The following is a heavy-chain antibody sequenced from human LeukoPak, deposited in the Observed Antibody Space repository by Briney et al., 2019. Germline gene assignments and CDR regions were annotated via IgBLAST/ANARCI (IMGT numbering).Heavy chain of an antibody. CDR2: IRASGST. CDR1: GDSIGSYY. CDR3: ARNLGYNWFGP. Sequence: PSETLSLTCTVSGDSIGSYYWSWIRQPAGKGLEWIGRIRASGSTNYNPSLGGRVTMSVDTSKNQFSLNLISVTAADTAVYHCARNLGYNWFGPWGQGTLVTVSS. V-gene: IGHV4-4*07. D-gene: IGHD3-16*01. J-gene: IGHJ5*02.